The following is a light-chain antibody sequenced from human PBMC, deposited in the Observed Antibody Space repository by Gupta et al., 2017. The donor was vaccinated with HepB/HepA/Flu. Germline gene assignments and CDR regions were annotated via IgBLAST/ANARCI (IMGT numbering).Light chain of an antibody. CDR2: DAS. V-gene: IGKV3-11*01. J-gene: IGKJ4*01. Sequence: EIVLTQSPVTLSLSPGERATLSCRASQSVSRYLAWYQQKPGQPPSLLVFDASNRATGVPARFSGSGSGTDFTLTISSLEPEDFAFYYCQQRINWPLTFGGGTRVEIK. CDR1: QSVSRY. CDR3: QQRINWPLT.